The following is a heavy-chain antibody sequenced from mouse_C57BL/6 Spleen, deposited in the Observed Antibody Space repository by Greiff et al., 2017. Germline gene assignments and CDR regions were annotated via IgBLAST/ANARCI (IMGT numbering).Heavy chain of an antibody. CDR2: INPSNGGT. V-gene: IGHV1-53*01. CDR1: GYTFTSYW. J-gene: IGHJ2*01. CDR3: ARQVYYGSSHIYFDY. Sequence: VKLQQPGTELVKPGASVKLSCKASGYTFTSYWMHWVKQRPGQGLEWIGNINPSNGGTNYNEKFKSKATLTVDKSSSTAYMQLSSLTSEDSAVYYCARQVYYGSSHIYFDYWGQGTTLTVSS. D-gene: IGHD1-1*01.